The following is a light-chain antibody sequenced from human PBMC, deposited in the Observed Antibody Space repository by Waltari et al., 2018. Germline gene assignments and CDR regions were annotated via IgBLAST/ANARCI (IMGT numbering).Light chain of an antibody. CDR2: DAS. V-gene: IGKV3-20*01. Sequence: EIVLTQSPGTLSLSPGERVTLSCRASQSVRRSLAWYQQKPGQAPRLLIYDASSRATGIPDRFSGSGSGTDFSLTISRLEPEDSAVYYCQKYVSLPATFGQETKVEIK. CDR3: QKYVSLPAT. J-gene: IGKJ1*01. CDR1: QSVRRS.